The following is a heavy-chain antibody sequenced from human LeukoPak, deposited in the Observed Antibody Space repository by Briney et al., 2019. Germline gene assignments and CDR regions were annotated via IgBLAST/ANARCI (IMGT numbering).Heavy chain of an antibody. CDR1: GGSISSYY. V-gene: IGHV4-59*01. Sequence: SETLSLTCTVSGGSISSYYWSWIRQPPGKGLEWIGYIYYSGSTNYNPSLKSRVTISVDTSKNQFSLKLSSVTAADTAVYYCAREGGYGSGSYPLDYWGQGTLVTVSS. J-gene: IGHJ4*02. D-gene: IGHD3-10*01. CDR2: IYYSGST. CDR3: AREGGYGSGSYPLDY.